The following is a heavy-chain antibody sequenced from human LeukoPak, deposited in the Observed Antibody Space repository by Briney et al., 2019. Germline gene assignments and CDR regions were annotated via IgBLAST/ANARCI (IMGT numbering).Heavy chain of an antibody. Sequence: PSETLSLTCAVYGGSFSGYYWSWIRQPPGKGLEWIGEINHSGSTNYNPFRGSRVTISVDASKNQFSLKLSAVTAADTAVYDCARVDERDCSSTSGSAFDYWGQGTLVTVSS. J-gene: IGHJ4*02. D-gene: IGHD2-2*01. CDR3: ARVDERDCSSTSGSAFDY. V-gene: IGHV4-34*01. CDR1: GGSFSGYY. CDR2: INHSGST.